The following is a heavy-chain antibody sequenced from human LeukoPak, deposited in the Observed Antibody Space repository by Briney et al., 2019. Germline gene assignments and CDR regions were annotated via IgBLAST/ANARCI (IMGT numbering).Heavy chain of an antibody. Sequence: ASVKVSCKASGYTFTGYYMHRVRQAPGQGLEWMGWINPNSGGTNYAQKFQGRVTMTRDTSISTAYMELSRLRSDDTAVYYCARDASAMVRGVNLYFDYWGQGTLVTVSS. J-gene: IGHJ4*02. D-gene: IGHD3-10*01. CDR1: GYTFTGYY. CDR2: INPNSGGT. V-gene: IGHV1-2*02. CDR3: ARDASAMVRGVNLYFDY.